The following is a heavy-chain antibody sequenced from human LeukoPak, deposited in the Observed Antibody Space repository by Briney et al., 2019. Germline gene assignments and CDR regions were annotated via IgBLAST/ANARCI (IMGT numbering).Heavy chain of an antibody. Sequence: AGGSLRLSCAASGFTFSSYGMHWVRQAPGKGLEWVAVISYDGSNKYYADSVKGRFTISRDNSKNTLYLQMNSLRAEDTAVYYCAMTGDDFWSGGFDYWGQGTLVTVSS. J-gene: IGHJ4*02. CDR2: ISYDGSNK. CDR1: GFTFSSYG. V-gene: IGHV3-30*03. CDR3: AMTGDDFWSGGFDY. D-gene: IGHD3-3*01.